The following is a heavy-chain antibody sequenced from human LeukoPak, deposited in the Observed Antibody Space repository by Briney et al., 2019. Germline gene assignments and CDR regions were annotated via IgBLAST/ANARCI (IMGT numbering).Heavy chain of an antibody. CDR2: TYYRSKWYN. V-gene: IGHV6-1*01. Sequence: PSQTLSLTCAISGDSVSSDSAAWSWIRQSPSRGLEWLGRTYYRSKWYNDYAVSVRSRITINPDTSKNQFSLQLNSVTPEDTAVYYCARGRYFDWYDYWGQGTLVTVSS. J-gene: IGHJ4*02. CDR3: ARGRYFDWYDY. CDR1: GDSVSSDSAA. D-gene: IGHD3-9*01.